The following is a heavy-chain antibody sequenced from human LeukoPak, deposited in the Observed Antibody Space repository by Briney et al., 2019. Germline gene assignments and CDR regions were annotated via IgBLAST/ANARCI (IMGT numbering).Heavy chain of an antibody. CDR2: IGTAGDP. CDR1: GFTFSSYG. Sequence: PGGSLRLSCAASGFTFSSYGMHWVRQATGKGLEWVSAIGTAGDPYYPGSVKGRFTISRENAKNSLYLQMNSLRAGDTAVYYCARGRPVTMVRGVTPPSYGMDVWGKGTTVTVSS. CDR3: ARGRPVTMVRGVTPPSYGMDV. J-gene: IGHJ6*04. D-gene: IGHD3-10*01. V-gene: IGHV3-13*05.